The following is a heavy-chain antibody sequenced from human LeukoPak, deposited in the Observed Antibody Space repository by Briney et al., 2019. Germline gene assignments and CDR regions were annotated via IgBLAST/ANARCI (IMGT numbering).Heavy chain of an antibody. J-gene: IGHJ4*02. CDR1: GFTFSSYA. Sequence: QSGGSLRLSCAASGFTFSSYAMHWVRQAPGKGLEYVSAISSNGGSTYYGNCVKGRFTISRDNSKNTLYLQMGSLRAEDMAVYYCARGYDSSGYPAAFDYWGQGTLVTVSS. D-gene: IGHD3-22*01. CDR2: ISSNGGST. CDR3: ARGYDSSGYPAAFDY. V-gene: IGHV3-64*01.